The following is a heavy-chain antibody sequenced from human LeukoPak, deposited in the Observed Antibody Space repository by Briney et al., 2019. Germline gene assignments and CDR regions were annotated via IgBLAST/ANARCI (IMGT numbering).Heavy chain of an antibody. CDR3: ARGMAGLNWFDP. CDR1: GFTFSSYA. D-gene: IGHD2-8*01. CDR2: ISYDGSNK. Sequence: GGSLRLSCAASGFTFSSYAMHWVRQAPGKGLEWVAVISYDGSNKYYADSVKGRFTISRDNSKNTLYLQMNSLRAEDTAVYYCARGMAGLNWFDPWGQGTLVTVSS. J-gene: IGHJ5*02. V-gene: IGHV3-30*04.